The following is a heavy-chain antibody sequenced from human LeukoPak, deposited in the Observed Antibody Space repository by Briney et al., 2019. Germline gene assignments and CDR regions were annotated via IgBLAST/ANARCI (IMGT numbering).Heavy chain of an antibody. CDR1: GVSFDDYY. CDR3: TRMTTGHDY. CDR2: INHSGYT. Sequence: SETLSLTCAVSGVSFDDYYWAGVRQTPGKGLEWIGEINHSGYTNDSPSLKSRATLSVDTSRKQFSLNLRSVIVADAGIYYCTRMTTGHDYWGQGTLVTVSS. J-gene: IGHJ4*02. D-gene: IGHD4-17*01. V-gene: IGHV4-34*04.